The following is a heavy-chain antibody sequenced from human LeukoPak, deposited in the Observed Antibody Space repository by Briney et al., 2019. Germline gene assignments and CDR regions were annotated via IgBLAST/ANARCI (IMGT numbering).Heavy chain of an antibody. V-gene: IGHV1-69*04. CDR3: ARGVYGSGSYWFDP. CDR2: IIPILGIA. D-gene: IGHD3-10*01. CDR1: GGTFSSYA. J-gene: IGHJ5*02. Sequence: ASVKVSCKASGGTFSSYAISWVRQAPGQGLEWMGRIIPILGIANYAQKFQGRVTITADKSTSTAYMELSSLRSEDTAVYYCARGVYGSGSYWFDPWGQGTLVTVSS.